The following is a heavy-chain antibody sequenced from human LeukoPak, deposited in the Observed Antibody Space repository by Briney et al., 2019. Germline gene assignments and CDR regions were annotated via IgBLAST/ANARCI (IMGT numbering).Heavy chain of an antibody. CDR2: IYYSGST. D-gene: IGHD6-19*01. CDR1: GGSISRYY. Sequence: SETLSLTCAVSGGSISRYYWSWIRQPPGKGLEWGGYIYYSGSTINHPSLKSRVTISVDTSKNPSSLKLSSVTAADTAVYYCARDLLVAGLHLDAFYIWGQETMGTASS. V-gene: IGHV4-59*01. J-gene: IGHJ3*02. CDR3: ARDLLVAGLHLDAFYI.